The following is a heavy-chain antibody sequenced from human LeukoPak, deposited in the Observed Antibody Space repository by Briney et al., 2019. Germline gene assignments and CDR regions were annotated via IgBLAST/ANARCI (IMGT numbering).Heavy chain of an antibody. D-gene: IGHD2-15*01. V-gene: IGHV1-2*02. CDR1: GYTFTGYY. CDR2: INPNSGGT. CDR3: ARDAGSAALTYYYYYYMDV. Sequence: ASVKFSCKASGYTFTGYYMHWVRQAPGQGLEWMGWINPNSGGTNYAQKFQGRVTMTRDTSISTAYMELSRLRSDDTAVYYCARDAGSAALTYYYYYYMDVWGKGTTVTVSS. J-gene: IGHJ6*03.